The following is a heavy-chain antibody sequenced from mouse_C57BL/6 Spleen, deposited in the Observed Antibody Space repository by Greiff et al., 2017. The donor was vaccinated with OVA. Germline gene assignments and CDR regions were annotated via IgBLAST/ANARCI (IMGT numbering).Heavy chain of an antibody. Sequence: EVQLVESGGGLVQPGGSMKLSCVASGFTFGNYWMNWVRQSPEKGLEWVAHIRLKSDNYATHYAEPVKGRFTISRDDSKSSVYLQMNNLRAEDTGIYYCTDLFYGSSEYFDVCGTGTTVTVSS. CDR3: TDLFYGSSEYFDV. CDR2: IRLKSDNYAT. D-gene: IGHD1-1*01. CDR1: GFTFGNYW. J-gene: IGHJ1*03. V-gene: IGHV6-3*01.